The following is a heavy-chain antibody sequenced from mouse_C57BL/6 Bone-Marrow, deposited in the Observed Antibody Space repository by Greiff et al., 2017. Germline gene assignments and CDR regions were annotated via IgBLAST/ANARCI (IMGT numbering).Heavy chain of an antibody. J-gene: IGHJ3*01. Sequence: QVQLKESGAELVRPGTSVKMSCKASGYTFTNYWIGWAKQRPGHGLEWIGDIYPGGGYTNYNEKFKGKATLTAAKSSSTAYMQFSSLTSEDSAIYYFARTMVTSWVSYWGQGTLVTVSA. CDR1: GYTFTNYW. V-gene: IGHV1-63*01. D-gene: IGHD2-13*01. CDR3: ARTMVTSWVSY. CDR2: IYPGGGYT.